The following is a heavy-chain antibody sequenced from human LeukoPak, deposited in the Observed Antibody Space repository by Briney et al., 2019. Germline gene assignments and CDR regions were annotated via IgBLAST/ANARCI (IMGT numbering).Heavy chain of an antibody. CDR1: GNTFTSYD. CDR2: MNPNSGNT. D-gene: IGHD3-3*01. Sequence: ASVKVSCKASGNTFTSYDINWVRQATGQGLEWMGWMNPNSGNTGYAQKFQGRVTMTRNTSISTAYMELSSLRSEDTAVYYCARIPPGVFGVVPWYGMDVWGQGTTVTVSS. J-gene: IGHJ6*02. CDR3: ARIPPGVFGVVPWYGMDV. V-gene: IGHV1-8*01.